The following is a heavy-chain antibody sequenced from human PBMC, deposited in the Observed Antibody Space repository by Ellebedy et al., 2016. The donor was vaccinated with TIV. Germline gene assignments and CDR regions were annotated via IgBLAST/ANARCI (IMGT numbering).Heavy chain of an antibody. CDR1: GFAFSNYW. J-gene: IGHJ5*02. CDR2: ISHGGATT. D-gene: IGHD2/OR15-2a*01. CDR3: ARDFYFSIDT. Sequence: GESLKISCAASGFAFSNYWMTWVRQAPGRGLEWVAYISHGGATTSYADSVRGRFTISRDDAKNTLYLQMNNLRAEDTAMYYCARDFYFSIDTWGQGTLVTVSS. V-gene: IGHV3-74*01.